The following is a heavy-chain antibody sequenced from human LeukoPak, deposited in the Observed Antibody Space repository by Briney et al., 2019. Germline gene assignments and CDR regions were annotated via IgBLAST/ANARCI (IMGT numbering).Heavy chain of an antibody. V-gene: IGHV3-53*01. CDR2: IYSGGAT. CDR3: ARGTVNSGFLDY. J-gene: IGHJ4*02. D-gene: IGHD5-12*01. CDR1: GFAVSSNY. Sequence: PGGSLRLSCAASGFAVSSNYMSWVRQAPGTGLQWVSVIYSGGATYYADSVKGRFTVSRDDSKNTLYLQMNSLRVEDTAVYFCARGTVNSGFLDYWGQGTLVTVSS.